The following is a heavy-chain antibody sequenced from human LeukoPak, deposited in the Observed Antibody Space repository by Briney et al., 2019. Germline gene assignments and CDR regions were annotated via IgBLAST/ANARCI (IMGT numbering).Heavy chain of an antibody. CDR3: AKGQSTIATRSFDS. V-gene: IGHV3-23*01. J-gene: IGHJ4*02. D-gene: IGHD6-6*01. CDR1: GFTFSTYG. Sequence: GGSLSLSCAASGFTFSTYGMNWVRQPPGKGLEWVSTISTNSIATYYTDSVKGRFTISRDNSKNTLFLQMINLRAEDTAIYYCAKGQSTIATRSFDSWGQGTLVTVSS. CDR2: ISTNSIAT.